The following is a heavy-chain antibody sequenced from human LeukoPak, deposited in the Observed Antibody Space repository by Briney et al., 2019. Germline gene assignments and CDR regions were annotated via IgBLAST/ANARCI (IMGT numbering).Heavy chain of an antibody. CDR1: GFTFSSYA. CDR2: XSGSGGSS. Sequence: GGSLXLSCAASGFTFSSYAMSWVRQAPGRGLEWVSXXSGSGGSSYYADSVKGRFTISRDNSKKTLYLQMNSLRAEDTAVYYCAKVPPYYYGSGYEYYFDYWGQGTLVTVSS. V-gene: IGHV3-23*01. D-gene: IGHD3-10*01. CDR3: AKVPPYYYGSGYEYYFDY. J-gene: IGHJ4*02.